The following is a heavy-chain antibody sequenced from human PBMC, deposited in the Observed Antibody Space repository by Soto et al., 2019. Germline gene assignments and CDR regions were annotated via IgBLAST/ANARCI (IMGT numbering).Heavy chain of an antibody. CDR1: GYTFTGYY. CDR2: INPNSGGT. J-gene: IGHJ6*02. D-gene: IGHD3-3*01. Sequence: ASVKVSCKASGYTFTGYYMHWVRQAPGQGLEWMGWINPNSGGTNYAQKFQGRVTMTRDTSISTAYMELSRLRSDDTAVYYCARERGYDLGSGYSDYYYGMDVWGQGTTVTVSS. CDR3: ARERGYDLGSGYSDYYYGMDV. V-gene: IGHV1-2*02.